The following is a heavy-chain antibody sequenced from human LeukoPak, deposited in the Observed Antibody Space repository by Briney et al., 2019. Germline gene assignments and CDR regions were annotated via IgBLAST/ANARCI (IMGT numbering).Heavy chain of an antibody. CDR3: AREDYYGSGSYSGFYFDY. Sequence: AGGSLRLSCAASGFTVSSNYMSWVRQAPGKGLEWVSVIYSGGSTYYADSVKGRFTISRDNSNNTLYLQMNSLRAEDTAVYYCAREDYYGSGSYSGFYFDYWGQGTLVTVPS. CDR1: GFTVSSNY. J-gene: IGHJ4*02. D-gene: IGHD3-10*01. CDR2: IYSGGST. V-gene: IGHV3-66*01.